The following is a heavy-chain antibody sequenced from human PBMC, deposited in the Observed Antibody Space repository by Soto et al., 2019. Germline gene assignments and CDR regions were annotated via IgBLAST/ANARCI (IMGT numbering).Heavy chain of an antibody. V-gene: IGHV4-39*01. Sequence: QLQLQESGPGLVKPSETLSLTCTVSGGSISSSSYYWGWIRQPPGKGLEWIGSIYYSGSTYYNPSLKSRVTISVDTSKNQFSLKLSSVTAADTAVYYCARHNRQWLVIGWFDPWGQGTLVTVSS. CDR3: ARHNRQWLVIGWFDP. J-gene: IGHJ5*02. CDR1: GGSISSSSYY. D-gene: IGHD6-19*01. CDR2: IYYSGST.